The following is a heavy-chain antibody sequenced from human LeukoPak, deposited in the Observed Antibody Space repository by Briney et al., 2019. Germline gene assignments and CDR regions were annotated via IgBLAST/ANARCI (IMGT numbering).Heavy chain of an antibody. CDR1: GGSISSSSYY. J-gene: IGHJ6*03. V-gene: IGHV4-39*01. Sequence: SETLSLTCTVSGGSISSSSYYWGWIRQPPGKGLEWIRSIYYSGSTYYNPSLKSRVTISVDTSKNQFSLKLSSVTAADTAVYYCARKNYYYYYMDVWGKGTTVTVSS. CDR3: ARKNYYYYYMDV. CDR2: IYYSGST.